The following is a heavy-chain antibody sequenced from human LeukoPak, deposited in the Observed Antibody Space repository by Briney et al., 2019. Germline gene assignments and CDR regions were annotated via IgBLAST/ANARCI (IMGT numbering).Heavy chain of an antibody. D-gene: IGHD6-13*01. V-gene: IGHV3-23*01. CDR3: AKSSPFGTPWYGAIDV. CDR1: GFTLSAYA. Sequence: PGGSLRLSCAASGFTLSAYAMSWVRQAPGKGLEWVSAFSGRGATAYYADSVRGRFTISRDNSKNTLFLQMDSLGADDTAVYYCAKSSPFGTPWYGAIDVWGHGTTVTVSS. J-gene: IGHJ6*02. CDR2: FSGRGATA.